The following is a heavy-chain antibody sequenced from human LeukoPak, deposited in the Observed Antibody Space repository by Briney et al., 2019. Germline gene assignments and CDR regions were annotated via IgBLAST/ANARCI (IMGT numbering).Heavy chain of an antibody. CDR3: ARGHPVFDY. CDR1: GGSISSSSYY. J-gene: IGHJ4*02. V-gene: IGHV4-39*07. Sequence: SETLSLTCTVSGGSISSSSYYWGWIRQPPGKGLEWIGSIYYSGSTYYNPPLKSRVTISVDTSKNQFSLKLSSVTAADTAVYYCARGHPVFDYWGQGTLVTVSS. CDR2: IYYSGST.